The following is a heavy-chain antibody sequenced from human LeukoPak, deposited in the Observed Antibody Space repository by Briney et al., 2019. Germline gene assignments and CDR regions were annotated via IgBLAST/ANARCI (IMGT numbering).Heavy chain of an antibody. CDR3: TRGIDTAMVTWEKDYYDSSGYHYFDY. Sequence: ASVKVSCKASGYTFTGYYMHWVRQAPGQGLEWMGRINPNNGATNYAQKLQGRVTITGDTSISTAYMELSSLRSDDTAVYYCTRGIDTAMVTWEKDYYDSSGYHYFDYWGQGTLVTVSS. D-gene: IGHD3-22*01. CDR1: GYTFTGYY. CDR2: INPNNGAT. V-gene: IGHV1-2*06. J-gene: IGHJ4*02.